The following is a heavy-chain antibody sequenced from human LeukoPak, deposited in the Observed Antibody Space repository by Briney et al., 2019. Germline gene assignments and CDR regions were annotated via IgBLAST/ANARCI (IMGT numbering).Heavy chain of an antibody. J-gene: IGHJ4*02. Sequence: SETLSLTCSVSSYSINSNYYWGWIRQPPGKGLEWIGYIYYSGSTNYNPSLKSRVTMSVDTSKNQFSLNLRSVTAADTAVYYCAREVVAAAGTVDYWGQGTLVTVSS. CDR3: AREVVAAAGTVDY. CDR2: IYYSGST. V-gene: IGHV4-59*01. CDR1: SYSINSNYY. D-gene: IGHD6-13*01.